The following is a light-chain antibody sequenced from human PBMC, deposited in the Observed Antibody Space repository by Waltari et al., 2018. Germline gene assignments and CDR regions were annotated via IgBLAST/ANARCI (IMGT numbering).Light chain of an antibody. CDR3: QQYYSSPLT. CDR2: WAS. Sequence: DIVMTQSPDSLAVSLGERATINCRSSQTVLYIPNDRNYLAWYQQKPGQPPKLLLPWASTRESGVPDRFSGSGSGTDFTLTIGSLQAEDVALYYCQQYYSSPLTFGGGTKVEIK. CDR1: QTVLYIPNDRNY. V-gene: IGKV4-1*01. J-gene: IGKJ4*01.